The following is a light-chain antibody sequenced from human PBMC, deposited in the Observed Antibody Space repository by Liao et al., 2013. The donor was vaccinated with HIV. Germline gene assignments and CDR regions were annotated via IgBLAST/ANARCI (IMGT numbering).Light chain of an antibody. CDR1: NLGDKY. V-gene: IGLV3-21*04. Sequence: SYDLTQPPSVSVSPGQAASITCSGDNLGDKYASWYQQRPGQAPVLVIYYDNDRPSGIPARFSASNSGNTATLTISRVEAGDEADYYCQVWDGSSDHPVFGGGTKLTVL. J-gene: IGLJ3*02. CDR3: QVWDGSSDHPV. CDR2: YDN.